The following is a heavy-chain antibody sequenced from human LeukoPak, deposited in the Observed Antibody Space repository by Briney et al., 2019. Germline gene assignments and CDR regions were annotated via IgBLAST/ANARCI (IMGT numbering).Heavy chain of an antibody. CDR2: IKQDGSEK. Sequence: GRSPRLSCAASGFTFSKYWKSWVRQAPGKGLEWVANIKQDGSEKYYVDSVKGRFTISRDNAKNSLYLQMNSLRAEDTAVYYCAKARNYYDSSGYREDPIGYWGQGTLVTVSS. CDR1: GFTFSKYW. D-gene: IGHD3-22*01. V-gene: IGHV3-7*03. J-gene: IGHJ4*02. CDR3: AKARNYYDSSGYREDPIGY.